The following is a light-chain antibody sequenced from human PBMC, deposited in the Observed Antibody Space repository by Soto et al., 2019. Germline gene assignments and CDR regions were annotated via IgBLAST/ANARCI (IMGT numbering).Light chain of an antibody. CDR2: DVR. J-gene: IGLJ1*01. Sequence: QSVLTQPRSVSGSPGQSVSISCTGTKSDVGNYNYVSWYQHHPGKAPKLIIYDVRKRPSGVPDRFSASKSGNTASLTISGLQADDEAEYYCCSYAGSYSYVFGPGTKLTVL. V-gene: IGLV2-11*01. CDR1: KSDVGNYNY. CDR3: CSYAGSYSYV.